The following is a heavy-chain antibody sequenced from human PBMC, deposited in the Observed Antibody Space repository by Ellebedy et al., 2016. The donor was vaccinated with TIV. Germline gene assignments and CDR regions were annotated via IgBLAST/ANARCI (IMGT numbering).Heavy chain of an antibody. CDR1: GFPLSNARMG. CDR2: IFSNDEK. CDR3: ARELELGHNWFDP. V-gene: IGHV2-26*01. Sequence: SGPTLAKPTETLTLTCTVPGFPLSNARMGVSWIRQPPGKALEWLAHIFSNDEKSYSTSLKSRLTISNDTAKSQVVLTMPNMDPVDTATYYCARELELGHNWFDPWGQGTLVTVSS. D-gene: IGHD1-7*01. J-gene: IGHJ5*02.